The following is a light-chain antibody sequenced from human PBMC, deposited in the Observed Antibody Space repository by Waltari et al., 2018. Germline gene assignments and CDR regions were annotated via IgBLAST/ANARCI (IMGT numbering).Light chain of an antibody. CDR2: LGS. Sequence: DIVMTQSPLSLPVTPGEPASISCRSSQSLLHRNGYNYLDWYLPKPGQSPQLLIYLGSNRASGVPDRFSGSGSGTDFTLKISRVEAEDVGVYYCMQALQTLSFTFGPGTKVDIK. V-gene: IGKV2-28*01. CDR1: QSLLHRNGYNY. CDR3: MQALQTLSFT. J-gene: IGKJ3*01.